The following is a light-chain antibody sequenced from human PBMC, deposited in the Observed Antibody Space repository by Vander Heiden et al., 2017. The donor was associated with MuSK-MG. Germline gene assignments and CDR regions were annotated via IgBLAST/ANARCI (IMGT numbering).Light chain of an antibody. V-gene: IGKV1-39*01. CDR3: QHSDSTPST. CDR1: QSISSY. CDR2: AAS. J-gene: IGKJ2*01. Sequence: DIQMTQSPSSLSASVGDRVTITCRASQSISSYLNWYQQKPGKAPKLLIYAASSLQSGVPSRFSGSGSGTDFTLTISRRQPEDFATYYCQHSDSTPSTFGQGTKMEIK.